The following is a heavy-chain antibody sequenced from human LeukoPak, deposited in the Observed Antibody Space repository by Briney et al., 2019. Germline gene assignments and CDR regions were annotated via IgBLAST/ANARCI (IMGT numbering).Heavy chain of an antibody. CDR1: GFTFSSYW. CDR2: IKQDGSEK. Sequence: GGSLRLSCAASGFTFSSYWMSWVRQAPGKGLEWVANIKQDGSEKYYVDSVKGRFTISRDNAKNSLYLQMSSLRVEDTAVYYCTRDPRHFDSCGQGTLVTVSS. CDR3: TRDPRHFDS. D-gene: IGHD6-6*01. J-gene: IGHJ5*01. V-gene: IGHV3-7*01.